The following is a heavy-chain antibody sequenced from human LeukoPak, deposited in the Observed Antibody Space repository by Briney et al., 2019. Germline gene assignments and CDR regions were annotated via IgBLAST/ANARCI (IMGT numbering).Heavy chain of an antibody. V-gene: IGHV1-18*01. CDR2: ISGDNDKK. Sequence: ASVKVSCKASSYNISSFGFSWVRQAPGQGLEWMGWISGDNDKKNYAQKVQDRVTMTTDTSTSTVYMELRSLRSDDTAVYYCARDTSYCSSTSWYGGGYMDVWGKGTTVSVSS. J-gene: IGHJ6*03. CDR3: ARDTSYCSSTSWYGGGYMDV. CDR1: SYNISSFG. D-gene: IGHD2-2*01.